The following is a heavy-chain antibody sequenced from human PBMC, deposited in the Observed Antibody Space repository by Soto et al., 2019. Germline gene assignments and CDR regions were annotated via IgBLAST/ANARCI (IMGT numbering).Heavy chain of an antibody. V-gene: IGHV4-61*01. CDR1: GGSVSSGSYY. CDR3: AREEDCSSTSCNVGAFDI. CDR2: IYYSGST. Sequence: SETLSLSCTVSGGSVSSGSYYWSWIRQPPGKGLEWIGYIYYSGSTNYNPSLKSRVTISVDTSKNQFSLKLSSVTAADTAVYYCAREEDCSSTSCNVGAFDILVQWRMVT. J-gene: IGHJ3*02. D-gene: IGHD2-2*01.